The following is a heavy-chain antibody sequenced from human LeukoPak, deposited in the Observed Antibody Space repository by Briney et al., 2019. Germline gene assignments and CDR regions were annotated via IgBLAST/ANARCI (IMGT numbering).Heavy chain of an antibody. Sequence: PGGSLRLSCAASGFTFSSYGMHWVRQAPGKGLEWVAVISYDGSNKYFADSLKGRFTISRDNSKNTLYLQMNSLRGEDTAVYYCAKDLSGSGSYLWLWGQGTLVTVSS. CDR1: GFTFSSYG. D-gene: IGHD3-10*01. CDR3: AKDLSGSGSYLWL. CDR2: ISYDGSNK. V-gene: IGHV3-30*18. J-gene: IGHJ4*02.